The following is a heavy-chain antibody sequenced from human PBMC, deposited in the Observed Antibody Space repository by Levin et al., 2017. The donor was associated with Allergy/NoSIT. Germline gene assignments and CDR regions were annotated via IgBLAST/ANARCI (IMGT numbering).Heavy chain of an antibody. CDR1: GFTFSDYG. D-gene: IGHD2-2*01. CDR2: ISFDGSNK. Sequence: PSGGSLRLSCAASGFTFSDYGMHWVRQAPGKGLEWMAVISFDGSNKSYADSVKGRFTISRDNSKNTLYLQMNSLRPGDTAVYYCAKDLADASSFSPGAVDYWGQGTMVTVSS. V-gene: IGHV3-30*18. CDR3: AKDLADASSFSPGAVDY. J-gene: IGHJ3*01.